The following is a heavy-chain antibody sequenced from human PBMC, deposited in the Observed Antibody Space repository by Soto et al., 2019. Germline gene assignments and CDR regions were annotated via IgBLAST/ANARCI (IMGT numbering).Heavy chain of an antibody. CDR3: ARALRIGDYSNINWFAP. CDR2: IIPIFGTA. V-gene: IGHV1-69*13. D-gene: IGHD4-4*01. J-gene: IGHJ5*02. CDR1: GGTFSSYA. Sequence: SVKVSCKASGGTFSSYAISWVRQAPGQGLEWMGGIIPIFGTANYAQKFQGRVTITADESTSTAYMELSSLRSEDTAVYYCARALRIGDYSNINWFAPWGQGTLVTVSS.